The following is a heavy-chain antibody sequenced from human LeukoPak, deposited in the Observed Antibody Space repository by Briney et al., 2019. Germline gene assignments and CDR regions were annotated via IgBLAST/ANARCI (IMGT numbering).Heavy chain of an antibody. J-gene: IGHJ4*02. D-gene: IGHD3-9*01. CDR2: INWNGGST. V-gene: IGHV3-20*04. CDR1: GFTFDDYG. Sequence: GGSLRLSCAASGFTFDDYGMSWVRQAPGKGLEWVSGINWNGGSTGYEDSVKGRFTISRDNAKNSLYLQMNSLRAEDTALYYCARARYDILTGDLDYWGQGTLVTVSS. CDR3: ARARYDILTGDLDY.